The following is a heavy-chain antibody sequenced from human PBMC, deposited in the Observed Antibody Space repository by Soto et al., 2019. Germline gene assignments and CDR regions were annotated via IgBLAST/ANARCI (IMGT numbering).Heavy chain of an antibody. CDR1: GFTFSSYA. J-gene: IGHJ4*02. CDR2: ISSNGGST. Sequence: EVQLVESGGVLVQPGGSLRLSCAAAGFTFSSYAMQWVRQAPGKGLEYVSAISSNGGSTYYANSVKGRFTISRDNSKNTLYIQMVSLRAEDMAVYYCARGGGYFFDYWGQGTLVTVSS. V-gene: IGHV3-64*01. CDR3: ARGGGYFFDY.